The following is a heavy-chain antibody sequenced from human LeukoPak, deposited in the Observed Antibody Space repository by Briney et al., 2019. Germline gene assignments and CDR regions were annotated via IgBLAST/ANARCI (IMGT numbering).Heavy chain of an antibody. CDR2: IIPILGIA. D-gene: IGHD1-26*01. V-gene: IGHV1-69*04. CDR3: ARWEWELLLFDY. J-gene: IGHJ4*02. CDR1: GGTFSSYA. Sequence: SVKVSCKASGGTFSSYAISWVRQAPGQGLEWMGRIIPILGIANYAQKFRGRVTITADKSTSTAYMDLSSLRSEDTAVYYCARWEWELLLFDYWGQGTLVTVSS.